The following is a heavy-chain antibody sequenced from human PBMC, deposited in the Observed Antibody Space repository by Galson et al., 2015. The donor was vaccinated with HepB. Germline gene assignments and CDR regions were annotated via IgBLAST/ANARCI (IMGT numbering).Heavy chain of an antibody. CDR2: INPNSAGT. Sequence: SVKVSCKGSGYSFTAYYIHWVRQAPGQGLEWMGWINPNSAGTTNAQKFQGRVSMTRDTSNSTAYMELSSLTSDDTAVYYCARDEGWGSAYWGQGTLVTVSS. D-gene: IGHD7-27*01. J-gene: IGHJ4*02. CDR3: ARDEGWGSAY. V-gene: IGHV1-2*02. CDR1: GYSFTAYY.